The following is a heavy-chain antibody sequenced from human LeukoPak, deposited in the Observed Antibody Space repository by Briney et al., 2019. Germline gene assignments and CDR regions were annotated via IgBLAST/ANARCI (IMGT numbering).Heavy chain of an antibody. Sequence: GGSLRLSCAASGFTFSSYEMNWVRQAPGKGLEWVSYISSSGSTIYYADSVKGRFTISRDNAKNSLYLQMNSLRAEDTAVYYCARDSDSSGYPVYWGQGTLVTVSS. D-gene: IGHD3-22*01. CDR3: ARDSDSSGYPVY. J-gene: IGHJ4*02. CDR1: GFTFSSYE. CDR2: ISSSGSTI. V-gene: IGHV3-48*03.